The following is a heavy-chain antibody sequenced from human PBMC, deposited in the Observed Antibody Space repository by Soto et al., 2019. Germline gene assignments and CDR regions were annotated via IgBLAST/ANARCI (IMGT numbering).Heavy chain of an antibody. CDR3: ARVLRSGNAGYAFDI. CDR2: VYSGGDS. Sequence: GGSLRLSCAASGFTVSSNYMTWVRQAPGKGLEWVSLVYSGGDSYFADSVKGRFTIPRDNSKNTLSLQMNSLRAEDTAVYFCARVLRSGNAGYAFDIWGQGTMVTVSS. J-gene: IGHJ3*02. V-gene: IGHV3-66*01. CDR1: GFTVSSNY. D-gene: IGHD1-26*01.